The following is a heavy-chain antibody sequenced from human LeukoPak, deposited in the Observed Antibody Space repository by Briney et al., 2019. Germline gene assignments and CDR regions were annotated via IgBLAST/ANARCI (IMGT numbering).Heavy chain of an antibody. CDR3: AREYGRRQTDIVVVVAAKDKGNAFDI. CDR2: IYYSGST. Sequence: PSETLSLTCTVSGGSISSSSYYWGWIRQPPGKGLEWIGSIYYSGSTYYNPSLKSRVTISVDTSKNQFSLKLSSVTAADTAVYYCAREYGRRQTDIVVVVAAKDKGNAFDIWGQGTMVTVSS. D-gene: IGHD2-15*01. J-gene: IGHJ3*02. CDR1: GGSISSSSYY. V-gene: IGHV4-39*07.